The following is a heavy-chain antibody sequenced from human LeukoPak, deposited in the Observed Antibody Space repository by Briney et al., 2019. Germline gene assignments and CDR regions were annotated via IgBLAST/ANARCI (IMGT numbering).Heavy chain of an antibody. CDR1: GITFSNYA. V-gene: IGHV3-23*01. J-gene: IGHJ6*02. CDR3: AKDLPSPNYYYGMDV. CDR2: ISGSGVTT. Sequence: GGSLRLSCAASGITFSNYAMNWVRQAPGKGLAWVSSISGSGVTTYYADSVKGRFTISRDNSKNTLYLQMNSLRAEDTAVYYCAKDLPSPNYYYGMDVWGQGTTVTVSS.